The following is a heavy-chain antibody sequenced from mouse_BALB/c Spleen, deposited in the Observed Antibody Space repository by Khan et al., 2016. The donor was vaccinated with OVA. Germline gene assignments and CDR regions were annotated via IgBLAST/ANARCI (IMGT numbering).Heavy chain of an antibody. J-gene: IGHJ3*01. V-gene: IGHV1-26*01. CDR3: ARKYDFFAS. D-gene: IGHD2-14*01. CDR2: VNPNNGDS. CDR1: GYSFTLYY. Sequence: VRLQQSGPDLVKPGASVRISCKASGYSFTLYYLTWVKQSHGESLEWIGRVNPNNGDSAYNQKFKDRATLTVDKSSNTAYMDFRSLTSEDSAVYYCARKYDFFASWGQGTLVTVSA.